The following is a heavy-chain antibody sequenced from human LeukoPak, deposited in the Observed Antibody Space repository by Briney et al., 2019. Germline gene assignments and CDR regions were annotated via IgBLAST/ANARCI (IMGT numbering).Heavy chain of an antibody. V-gene: IGHV1-2*02. CDR2: FNPNSYDT. CDR3: ARTSGYCSGGTCYLDY. Sequence: ASVKVSCKASGYTFTGYYLHWVRQAPGRGLEWMGWFNPNSYDTNYSQKFQGRVTMARDTSTSTAHMELSRLRSDDTAVYYCARTSGYCSGGTCYLDYRGQGTLVTVSS. CDR1: GYTFTGYY. J-gene: IGHJ4*02. D-gene: IGHD2-15*01.